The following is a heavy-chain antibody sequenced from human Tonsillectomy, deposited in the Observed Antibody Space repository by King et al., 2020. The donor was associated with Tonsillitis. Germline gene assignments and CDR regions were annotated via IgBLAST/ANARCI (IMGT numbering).Heavy chain of an antibody. D-gene: IGHD3-22*01. J-gene: IGHJ4*02. CDR3: ATPGTDSSGYQYFDY. CDR2: ISPYNGNT. CDR1: SYTFTSFG. V-gene: IGHV1-18*01. Sequence: QLVQSGAEVKKPGASVKVPCKGSSYTFTSFGISWVRQAPGQGLEWMGWISPYNGNTHYAQKFQGRGTMTTDTSTSTAYMELRSLRSDDTAVYYCATPGTDSSGYQYFDYWGQGTLVTVSS.